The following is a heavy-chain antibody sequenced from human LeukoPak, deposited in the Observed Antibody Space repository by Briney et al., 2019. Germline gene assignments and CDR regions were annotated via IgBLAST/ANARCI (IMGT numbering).Heavy chain of an antibody. V-gene: IGHV4-59*01. Sequence: SETLSLTCTVSGGSISSYYWSWIRQPPGKGLEWIGYIYYSGSTNYNPSLKSRVTISVDTSKNQFSLKLSSVTAADTAVYYCARESYDILTGYYNSLFGYWGQGTLVTVSS. CDR3: ARESYDILTGYYNSLFGY. J-gene: IGHJ4*02. CDR2: IYYSGST. CDR1: GGSISSYY. D-gene: IGHD3-9*01.